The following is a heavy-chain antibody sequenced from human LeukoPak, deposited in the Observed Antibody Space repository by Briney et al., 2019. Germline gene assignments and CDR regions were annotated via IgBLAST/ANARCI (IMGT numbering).Heavy chain of an antibody. V-gene: IGHV6-1*01. J-gene: IGHJ4*02. CDR2: TYYRSEWYN. CDR1: GDSVSSNSAT. Sequence: SQTLSLTCAISGDSVSSNSATWNWIRQSPSRGFEWLGRTYYRSEWYNDYAVSMKSRITINPDTFKKQFSLQLNSVTPEDTAVYYCARDPRWGSGVFDYWGQGTLVTVSS. D-gene: IGHD2-15*01. CDR3: ARDPRWGSGVFDY.